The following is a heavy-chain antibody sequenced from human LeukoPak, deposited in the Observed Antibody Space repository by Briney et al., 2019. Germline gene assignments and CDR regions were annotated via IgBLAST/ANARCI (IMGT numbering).Heavy chain of an antibody. D-gene: IGHD2-2*03. Sequence: ASVKVSCKASGYTFTGYYMHWVRQAPGQGLEWTGWINPNSGGTNYAQKFQGRVTMTRDTSISTAYMELSRLRSDDTAVYYCARVDRYDYYYYGMDAWGQGTTVTVSS. V-gene: IGHV1-2*02. CDR3: ARVDRYDYYYYGMDA. J-gene: IGHJ6*02. CDR1: GYTFTGYY. CDR2: INPNSGGT.